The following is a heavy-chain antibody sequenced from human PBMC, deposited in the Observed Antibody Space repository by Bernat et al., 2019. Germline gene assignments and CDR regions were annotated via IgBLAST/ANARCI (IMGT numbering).Heavy chain of an antibody. CDR2: IYFSWST. Sequence: QLQLQESGPGLVKPSETLSLTCTVSGGSISSSSYYWGWIRQLPGKGLEWIGRIYFSWSTYYNPSLKSRVTIYVDTSKNQFSMKLSSVTAADTAVYCCARISGSYSKYYYYGMDVWGQGTTVTVAS. V-gene: IGHV4-39*01. J-gene: IGHJ6*02. D-gene: IGHD1-26*01. CDR1: GGSISSSSYY. CDR3: ARISGSYSKYYYYGMDV.